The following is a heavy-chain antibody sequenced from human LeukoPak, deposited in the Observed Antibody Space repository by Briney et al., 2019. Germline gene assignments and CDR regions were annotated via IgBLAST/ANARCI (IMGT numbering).Heavy chain of an antibody. CDR3: ARSGGDIEYYFDF. V-gene: IGHV3-21*01. D-gene: IGHD5-12*01. J-gene: IGHJ4*02. CDR1: GLTFSRYS. Sequence: GGSLRLSCAASGLTFSRYSMNWVRQAPGKGLEWVSSISSSSRYIYYADSVKGRFTISRDNAKNSLYLQMNSLRAEETAVYYCARSGGDIEYYFDFWGQGTLVTVSS. CDR2: ISSSSRYI.